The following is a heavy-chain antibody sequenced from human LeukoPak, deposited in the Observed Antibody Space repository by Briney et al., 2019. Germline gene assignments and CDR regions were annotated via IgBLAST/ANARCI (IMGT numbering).Heavy chain of an antibody. J-gene: IGHJ4*02. CDR3: ARGYDILTGYSDLDY. V-gene: IGHV1-18*01. D-gene: IGHD3-9*01. CDR2: ISAYNGNT. Sequence: ASVKVSCKASGYTFTSYGISWVRQAPGQGLEWMGWISAYNGNTNYAQKLKGRVTMTTETSTSTAYMELRSLRSDDTAVYYCARGYDILTGYSDLDYWGQGTLVTVSS. CDR1: GYTFTSYG.